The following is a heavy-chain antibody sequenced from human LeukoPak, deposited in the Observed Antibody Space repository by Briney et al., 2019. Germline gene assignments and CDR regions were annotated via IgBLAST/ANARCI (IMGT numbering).Heavy chain of an antibody. D-gene: IGHD6-19*01. CDR2: ISAYNGNT. J-gene: IGHJ5*02. Sequence: ASVKVSCKASGYTFTSYGISWVRQAPGQGLEWMGWISAYNGNTNYAQKLQGRVTMTTDTSTSTAYMELKSLRSDDTAVYYCARDRSVAGPFDPWGQGTLVTVSS. CDR3: ARDRSVAGPFDP. CDR1: GYTFTSYG. V-gene: IGHV1-18*01.